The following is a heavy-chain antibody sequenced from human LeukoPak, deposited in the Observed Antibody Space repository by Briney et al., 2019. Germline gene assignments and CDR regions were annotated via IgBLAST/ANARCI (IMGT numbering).Heavy chain of an antibody. D-gene: IGHD3-22*01. CDR1: GGTFSSYA. V-gene: IGHV1-69*05. CDR3: ARVSEDYYDSSGYYPFDY. Sequence: SVKVSCKASGGTFSSYAISWVRQAPGQGLEWMGRIIPIFGTANYAQEFQGRVTITTDESTSTAYMELSSLRSEDTAVYYCARVSEDYYDSSGYYPFDYWGQGTLVTVSS. CDR2: IIPIFGTA. J-gene: IGHJ4*02.